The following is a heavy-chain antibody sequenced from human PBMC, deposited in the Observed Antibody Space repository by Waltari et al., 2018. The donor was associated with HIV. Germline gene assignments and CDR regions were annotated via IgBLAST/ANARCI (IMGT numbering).Heavy chain of an antibody. J-gene: IGHJ4*02. CDR2: IKQDGSEK. CDR1: GFTFSNSW. V-gene: IGHV3-7*01. D-gene: IGHD2-2*01. Sequence: EVQLVESGGGLVQPGGSLRLSCAASGFTFSNSWMNWVRQAPRKGLEWVANIKQDGSEKYYVDSVKGRFTISRDNAKNSLYLQMNSLRGEDTAIYYCARDRSTSPWPHNFDYWGQGILVTVSS. CDR3: ARDRSTSPWPHNFDY.